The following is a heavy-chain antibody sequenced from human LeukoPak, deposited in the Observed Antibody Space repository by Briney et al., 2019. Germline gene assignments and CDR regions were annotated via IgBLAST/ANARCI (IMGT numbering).Heavy chain of an antibody. D-gene: IGHD6-13*01. V-gene: IGHV1-2*02. CDR1: GYTFTGYY. CDR3: ARDFRITAAGTGYYYGMDV. Sequence: ASVKVSCKASGYTFTGYYMHWVRQAPGQGLEWMGWINPNIGGTNYAQKFQGRVTMTRDTSISTAYMELRRLRSDDTAVCYCARDFRITAAGTGYYYGMDVWGQGTTVTVSS. J-gene: IGHJ6*02. CDR2: INPNIGGT.